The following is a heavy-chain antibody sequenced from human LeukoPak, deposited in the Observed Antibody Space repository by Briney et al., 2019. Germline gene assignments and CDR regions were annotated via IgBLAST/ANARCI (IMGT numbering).Heavy chain of an antibody. CDR2: IYYSGST. J-gene: IGHJ5*02. V-gene: IGHV4-39*01. CDR1: GGSISSSSYY. Sequence: SETVSLPCTVSGGSISSSSYYWGWIRQPPGKGLEWIGGIYYSGSTYYNPSLKSRDTISVDTSKNQFSLKLRSVTAADTAVYYCARRIVVVPAAIPAWGQRTLVTVSS. D-gene: IGHD2-2*02. CDR3: ARRIVVVPAAIPA.